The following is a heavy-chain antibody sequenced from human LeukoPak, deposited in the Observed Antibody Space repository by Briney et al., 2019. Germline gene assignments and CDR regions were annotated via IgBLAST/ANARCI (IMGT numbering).Heavy chain of an antibody. CDR3: ARHIRIAVAGTWYFDL. Sequence: SETLSLTCTVSGGSISSYYWSWIRQPPGKGLEWIGYIYYSGSTNYNPSLKSRVTMSVDTSKNQFSLKLSSVTAADTAVYYCARHIRIAVAGTWYFDLWGRGTLVTVSS. CDR1: GGSISSYY. CDR2: IYYSGST. V-gene: IGHV4-59*08. J-gene: IGHJ2*01. D-gene: IGHD6-19*01.